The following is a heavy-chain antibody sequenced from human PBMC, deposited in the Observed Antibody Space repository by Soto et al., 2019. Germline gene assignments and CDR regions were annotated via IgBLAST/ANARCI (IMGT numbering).Heavy chain of an antibody. V-gene: IGHV3-21*04. J-gene: IGHJ4*02. D-gene: IGHD2-15*01. Sequence: PGGSLRLSCAASGFTFSRYSMNWVRQAPGKGLEWVSSISSSSSYIYYADSVKGRFTISRDNAKNSLYLQMNSLTAEDTAVYFCAKRRGAGGHFDYWGQGALVTVSS. CDR3: AKRRGAGGHFDY. CDR1: GFTFSRYS. CDR2: ISSSSSYI.